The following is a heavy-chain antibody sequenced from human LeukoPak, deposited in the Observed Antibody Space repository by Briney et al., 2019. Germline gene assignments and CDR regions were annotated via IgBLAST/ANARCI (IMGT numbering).Heavy chain of an antibody. V-gene: IGHV4-34*01. D-gene: IGHD4-17*01. CDR3: ARDLADYGEPFDY. CDR2: INHSGST. J-gene: IGHJ4*02. Sequence: SETLSLTCAVYGGSFRGYYWRWIRQPPGKGLEWIGEINHSGSTNYNPSLTSRVTISVDTSKTQFSLKLSSVTAADTAVYYCARDLADYGEPFDYWGQGTLVTVSS. CDR1: GGSFRGYY.